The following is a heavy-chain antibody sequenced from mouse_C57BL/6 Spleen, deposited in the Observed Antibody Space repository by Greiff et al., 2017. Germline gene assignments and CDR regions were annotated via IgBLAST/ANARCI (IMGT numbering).Heavy chain of an antibody. V-gene: IGHV5-9-1*02. CDR1: GFTFSSYA. Sequence: EVQLVESGEGLVKPGGSLKLSCAASGFTFSSYAMSWVRQTPEKRLEWVAYISSGGDYIYYADTVKGRFLISSDNDRNTLYLQMRSLKSEDTAMYYCTREWNGNPWFAYWGQGTLVTVSA. CDR2: ISSGGDYI. CDR3: TREWNGNPWFAY. D-gene: IGHD2-1*01. J-gene: IGHJ3*01.